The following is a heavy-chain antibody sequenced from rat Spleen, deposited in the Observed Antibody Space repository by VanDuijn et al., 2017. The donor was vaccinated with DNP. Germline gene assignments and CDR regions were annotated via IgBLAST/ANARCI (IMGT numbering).Heavy chain of an antibody. J-gene: IGHJ3*01. Sequence: QVQLKESGPGLVQPSQTLSLTCTVSGFSLTTYDVGWVRQPPGKGLEWIAAISSGGSTYYNSVLKSRLSISRDTSKSQVFLKMNSLQTEDTAIYYCTRGYHWFTYWGQGTLVTVSS. V-gene: IGHV2S12*01. CDR2: ISSGGST. D-gene: IGHD1-11*01. CDR1: GFSLTTYD. CDR3: TRGYHWFTY.